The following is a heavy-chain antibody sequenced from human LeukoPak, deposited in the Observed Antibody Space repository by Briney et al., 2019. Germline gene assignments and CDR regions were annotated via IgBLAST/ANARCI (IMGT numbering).Heavy chain of an antibody. D-gene: IGHD3-10*01. J-gene: IGHJ6*03. CDR2: IYYSGST. CDR3: AREYYYGSGSYYPNHYYYYYMDV. V-gene: IGHV4-31*03. Sequence: SETLSLTCTVSGGSISSGGYYWSWIRQHPGKGLEWIGYIYYSGSTYYNPSLKSRVTISVDTSKNQFSLKLSSVTAADTAVYYCAREYYYGSGSYYPNHYYYYYMDVWGKGTMVTVSS. CDR1: GGSISSGGYY.